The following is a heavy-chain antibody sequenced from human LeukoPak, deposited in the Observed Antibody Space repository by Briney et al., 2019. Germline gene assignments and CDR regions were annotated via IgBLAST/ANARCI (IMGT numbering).Heavy chain of an antibody. CDR1: GGSISSYY. CDR3: ALGYPRYFDY. J-gene: IGHJ4*02. D-gene: IGHD1-1*01. CDR2: IYYSGST. Sequence: PSETLSLTCTVSGGSISSYYWSWIRQPPGKGLEWIGYIYYSGSTNYNPSLKSRVTISVDTSKNQFSLKLSSVTAADTAVYYCALGYPRYFDYWGQGTLVTVSS. V-gene: IGHV4-59*08.